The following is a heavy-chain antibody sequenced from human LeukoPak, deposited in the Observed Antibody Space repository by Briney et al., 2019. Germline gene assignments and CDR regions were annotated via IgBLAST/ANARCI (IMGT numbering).Heavy chain of an antibody. J-gene: IGHJ4*02. CDR2: IYTSGST. CDR3: ARQVIVGATWFDY. CDR1: GGSISSGSYY. D-gene: IGHD1-26*01. V-gene: IGHV4-61*02. Sequence: PSETLSLTCTVSGGSISSGSYYWSWIRQPAGKGLEWIGRIYTSGSTNYNPSLKSRVTISVDTSKNQFSLKLSSVTAADTAVYYCARQVIVGATWFDYWGQGTLVTVSS.